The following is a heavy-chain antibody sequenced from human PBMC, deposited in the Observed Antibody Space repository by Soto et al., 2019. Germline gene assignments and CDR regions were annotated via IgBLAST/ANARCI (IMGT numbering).Heavy chain of an antibody. D-gene: IGHD3-22*01. CDR3: ARPTRYYYDSSGQSAWFDP. Sequence: SVKVSCKASGGSFRSNALSWVRQAPGQGLEWMGGIIPIFGTANYAQKFQGRVTITADESTSTAYMELSSLRSEDTAVYYCARPTRYYYDSSGQSAWFDPWGQGTLVTVSS. J-gene: IGHJ5*02. CDR1: GGSFRSNA. V-gene: IGHV1-69*13. CDR2: IIPIFGTA.